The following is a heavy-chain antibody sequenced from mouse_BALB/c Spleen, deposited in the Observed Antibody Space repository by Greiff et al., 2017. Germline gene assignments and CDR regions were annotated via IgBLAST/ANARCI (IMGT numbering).Heavy chain of an antibody. CDR3: ARQITTVTWFAY. J-gene: IGHJ3*01. D-gene: IGHD2-4*01. CDR2: IYPGNVNT. V-gene: IGHV1S56*01. CDR1: GYTFTSYY. Sequence: QVQLKQSGPELVKPGASVRISCKASGYTFTSYYIHWVKQRPGQGLEWIGWIYPGNVNTKYNEKFKGKATLTADKSSSTAYMQLSSLTSEDSAVYFCARQITTVTWFAYWGQGTLVTVSA.